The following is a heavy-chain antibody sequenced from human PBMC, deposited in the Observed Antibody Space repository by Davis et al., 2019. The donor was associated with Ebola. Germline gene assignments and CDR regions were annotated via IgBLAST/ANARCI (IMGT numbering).Heavy chain of an antibody. CDR1: GDSVSSAG. Sequence: HSQTPSLTCAISGDSVSSAGWNWIRQSPSRGLEWLGRTYYKSKWYHDYAVSLKSRITINPDTSKNQFSLQLNSVTPEDTALYYCARGWIRGGMDVWGEGTTVTV. D-gene: IGHD5-18*01. CDR3: ARGWIRGGMDV. V-gene: IGHV6-1*01. CDR2: TYYKSKWYH. J-gene: IGHJ6*02.